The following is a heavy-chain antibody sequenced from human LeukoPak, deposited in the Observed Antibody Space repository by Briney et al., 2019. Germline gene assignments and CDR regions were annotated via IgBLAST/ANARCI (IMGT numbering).Heavy chain of an antibody. V-gene: IGHV3-21*01. CDR3: ARDLRLYAFDI. CDR1: GFTFSSYS. D-gene: IGHD3-16*01. CDR2: ISSSSSYI. J-gene: IGHJ3*02. Sequence: KPAGSLSLSCAASGFTFSSYSMNWVRQAPGQGLEWVSSISSSSSYIYYADSVKGRFTISGDNAKNSMYLQMNSLRAEDTAVYYCARDLRLYAFDIWGQGTMVTVSS.